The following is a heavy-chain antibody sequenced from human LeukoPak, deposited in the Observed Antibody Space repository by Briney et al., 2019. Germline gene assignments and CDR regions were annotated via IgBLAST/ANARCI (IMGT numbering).Heavy chain of an antibody. D-gene: IGHD3-16*02. CDR2: INHSGNT. J-gene: IGHJ4*02. V-gene: IGHV4-34*01. CDR3: ARSYPLRGYFDY. CDR1: GGSFSGYY. Sequence: PSETLSLTCAVYGGSFSGYYWSWIRQPPGKGLEWIGDINHSGNTNYNPSLKSRVTMSVDTSKNQFSLKLSSVTAVDTAVYYCARSYPLRGYFDYWGQGTLVTVSS.